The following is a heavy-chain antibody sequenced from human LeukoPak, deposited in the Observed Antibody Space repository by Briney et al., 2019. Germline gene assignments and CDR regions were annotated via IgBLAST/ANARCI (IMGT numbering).Heavy chain of an antibody. V-gene: IGHV4-34*01. J-gene: IGHJ6*02. CDR3: ARGGEYCSGGSCYYYYGMDV. Sequence: SETLSLTCAVYGGSFSGYYWSWIRQPPGKGLEWIGEINHSGSTNHNPSLKSRVTISVDTSKNQFSLNLSSVTAADTAVYYCARGGEYCSGGSCYYYYGMDVWGQGTTVTVSS. CDR2: INHSGST. D-gene: IGHD2-15*01. CDR1: GGSFSGYY.